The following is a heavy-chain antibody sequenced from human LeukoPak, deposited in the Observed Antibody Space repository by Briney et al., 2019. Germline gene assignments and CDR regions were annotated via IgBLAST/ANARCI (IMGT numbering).Heavy chain of an antibody. CDR2: ISGSGGTT. Sequence: GGSLRLSCAASGLTFNSYAMSWVRQAPGKGLEWVSGISGSGGTTYYADSVKGRFTISRDNSKNTYLQMNSLRAVDTAAYYCAKDSRSTLPRGRLDYWGQGTLVTVSS. CDR3: AKDSRSTLPRGRLDY. D-gene: IGHD2-21*02. J-gene: IGHJ4*02. CDR1: GLTFNSYA. V-gene: IGHV3-23*01.